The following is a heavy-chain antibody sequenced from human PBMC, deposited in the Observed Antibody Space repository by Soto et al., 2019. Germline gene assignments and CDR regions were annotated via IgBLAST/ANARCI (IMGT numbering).Heavy chain of an antibody. CDR2: ISGSGGST. Sequence: EVQLLESGGGLVQPGGSLRLSCAASGFTFSSYAMSWVRQAPGKGLEWVSAISGSGGSTYYADSVKGRFTISRDNSKNTLYLQRHSLRAEDTAVYYCATPFPYSSGWYARGNYFDCWGQGTLVTVSS. CDR3: ATPFPYSSGWYARGNYFDC. V-gene: IGHV3-23*01. J-gene: IGHJ4*02. CDR1: GFTFSSYA. D-gene: IGHD6-19*01.